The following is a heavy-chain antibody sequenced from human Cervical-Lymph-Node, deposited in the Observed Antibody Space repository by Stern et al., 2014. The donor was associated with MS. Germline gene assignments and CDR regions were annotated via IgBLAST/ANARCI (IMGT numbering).Heavy chain of an antibody. CDR1: GFIFDDFA. Sequence: EVHLVESGGGLLQPGRSLRLSCAASGFIFDDFAMHWVRQVPGKGLEWVSGISWNSGNIGYADSVKGRFTISRDNAKNSLCLQMNSLRAEDTALYYCTKDIQAHYFYAMDVWGQGTTVTVSS. V-gene: IGHV3-9*01. CDR3: TKDIQAHYFYAMDV. D-gene: IGHD6-6*01. CDR2: ISWNSGNI. J-gene: IGHJ6*02.